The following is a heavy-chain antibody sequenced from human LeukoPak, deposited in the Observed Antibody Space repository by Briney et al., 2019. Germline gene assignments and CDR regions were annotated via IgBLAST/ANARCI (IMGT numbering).Heavy chain of an antibody. D-gene: IGHD3-22*01. CDR2: IVVGSGNT. CDR1: GFTFTISA. J-gene: IGHJ4*02. V-gene: IGHV1-58*02. Sequence: SVTVSCTASGFTFTISAMQWVRQARGQRLEWIGWIVVGSGNTNYAQKFQERVTITRDMSTSTAYMELSSLRSEDTAVYCCAADRYDSSGYYHFDYWGQGTLVTVSS. CDR3: AADRYDSSGYYHFDY.